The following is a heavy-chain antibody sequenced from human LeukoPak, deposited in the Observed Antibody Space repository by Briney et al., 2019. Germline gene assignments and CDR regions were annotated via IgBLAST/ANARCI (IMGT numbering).Heavy chain of an antibody. Sequence: SQTLSLTCTVSGGSLSSCSYYWGWIRHPPGKGLEWIGSIYYSGSTYYNPSLKSRVTISVDTSKNQFSLKLSSVTAADTAVYYCARRRSSSWNLQPYYFDYWGQGTLVTVSS. CDR3: ARRRSSSWNLQPYYFDY. V-gene: IGHV4-39*01. CDR2: IYYSGST. CDR1: GGSLSSCSYY. J-gene: IGHJ4*02. D-gene: IGHD6-13*01.